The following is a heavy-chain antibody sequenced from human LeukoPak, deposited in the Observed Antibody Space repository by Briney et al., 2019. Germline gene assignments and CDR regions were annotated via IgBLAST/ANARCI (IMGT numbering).Heavy chain of an antibody. V-gene: IGHV1-18*01. D-gene: IGHD5-12*01. CDR3: ATEPHLYSGYDSAFDY. Sequence: ASVKVSCKASGYTFTSYGISWVRQAPGQGLEWMGWISAYNGNTNYAQKFQGRVTITADESTSTAYMELSSLRSEDTAVYYCATEPHLYSGYDSAFDYWGQGTLVTVSS. J-gene: IGHJ4*02. CDR2: ISAYNGNT. CDR1: GYTFTSYG.